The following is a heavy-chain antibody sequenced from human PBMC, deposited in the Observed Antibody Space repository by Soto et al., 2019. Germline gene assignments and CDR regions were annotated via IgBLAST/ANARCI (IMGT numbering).Heavy chain of an antibody. Sequence: GGSLRLSCAASGFTFSSYSMNWVRQAPGKGLEWVSSISSSSSYIYYADSVKGRFTISRDNAKNSLYLQMNSLRAEDTAVYYCAKDVSSSGPLDYWGQGNLVTVS. CDR2: ISSSSSYI. V-gene: IGHV3-21*01. CDR1: GFTFSSYS. D-gene: IGHD6-19*01. CDR3: AKDVSSSGPLDY. J-gene: IGHJ4*02.